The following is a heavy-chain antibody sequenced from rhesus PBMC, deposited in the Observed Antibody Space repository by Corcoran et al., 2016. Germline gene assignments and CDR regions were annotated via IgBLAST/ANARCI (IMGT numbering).Heavy chain of an antibody. D-gene: IGHD2-21*01. CDR3: ARDHTGSFDS. V-gene: IGHV4-169*02. J-gene: IGHJ4*01. Sequence: QVQLQESGPGLVKPSKTLSVTCAVYGDSISGNYWSWIRKDPGKGLEWIGYIYGSDVNTNYNPSLKPRVPLSVATSQNHFSLRVTSVPAADTAVYFCARDHTGSFDSWGQGLLVTV. CDR1: GDSISGNY. CDR2: IYGSDVNT.